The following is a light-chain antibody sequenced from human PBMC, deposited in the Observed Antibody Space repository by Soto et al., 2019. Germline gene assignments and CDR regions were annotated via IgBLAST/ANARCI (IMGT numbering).Light chain of an antibody. CDR1: QGISSY. J-gene: IGKJ3*01. Sequence: DIQLTQSPSFLSASVGDRVTITCRASQGISSYLAWYQQKPGKAPKLLIYAASTLRSGVPSRSSGSGSGTEFTLTISSLQPEDFATYYCQQLNSYPLTFGPGTKVDIK. CDR2: AAS. V-gene: IGKV1-9*01. CDR3: QQLNSYPLT.